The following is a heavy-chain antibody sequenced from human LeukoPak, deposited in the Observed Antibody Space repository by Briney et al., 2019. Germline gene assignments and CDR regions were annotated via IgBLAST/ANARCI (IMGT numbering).Heavy chain of an antibody. CDR1: GGSFSGYY. CDR3: ARGTRRKNYYYDSSGYSLYNWFDP. V-gene: IGHV4-34*01. CDR2: INHCGST. J-gene: IGHJ5*02. D-gene: IGHD3-22*01. Sequence: SETLSLTCAVYGGSFSGYYWSWIRQPPGKGLEWIGEINHCGSTNYNPSLKSRVTISVDTSKNQFSLKLSSVTAADTAVYYCARGTRRKNYYYDSSGYSLYNWFDPWGQGTLVTVSS.